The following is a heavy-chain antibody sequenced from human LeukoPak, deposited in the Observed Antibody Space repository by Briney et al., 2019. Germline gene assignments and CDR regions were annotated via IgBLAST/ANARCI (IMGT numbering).Heavy chain of an antibody. J-gene: IGHJ4*02. D-gene: IGHD6-19*01. V-gene: IGHV4-39*01. CDR2: IYYSGST. CDR1: GGSISSSSYY. CDR3: ARLGSSAPLYYFDY. Sequence: SETLSLTCTVSGGSISSSSYYWGWIRQPPGKGLEWIGNIYYSGSTYYNPSLKSRVTISADTSKNQFSLKLSSVTAADSAMYYCARLGSSAPLYYFDYWGQGTLDTVSS.